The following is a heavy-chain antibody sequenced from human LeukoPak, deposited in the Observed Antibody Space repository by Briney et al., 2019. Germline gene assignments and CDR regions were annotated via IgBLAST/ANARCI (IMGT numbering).Heavy chain of an antibody. CDR3: ASLTYYDILTGPFDY. CDR1: GFTFSSYA. V-gene: IGHV3-23*01. CDR2: ISGSGGST. Sequence: GGSLRLSCAASGFTFSSYAMSWVRQAPGKGLEWVSAISGSGGSTYYAGSVKGRFTISRDNSKNTLYLQMNSLRAEDTAVYYCASLTYYDILTGPFDYWGQGTLVTVSS. J-gene: IGHJ4*02. D-gene: IGHD3-9*01.